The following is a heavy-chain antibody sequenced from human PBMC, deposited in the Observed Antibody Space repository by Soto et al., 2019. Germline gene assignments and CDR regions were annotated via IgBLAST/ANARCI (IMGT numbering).Heavy chain of an antibody. J-gene: IGHJ6*02. CDR1: GGSISSGGYY. Sequence: QVQLQESGPGLVKPSQTLSLTCTVSGGSISSGGYYWSWIRQHPGKGLEWIGYIYYSGSTYYNPSLKSRVTIAVDTSKNQFSLKLSDVTSADTAVYYCARDGVIVRQLLNYYYYYGMDVWGQGTTVTVSS. CDR3: ARDGVIVRQLLNYYYYYGMDV. V-gene: IGHV4-31*03. CDR2: IYYSGST. D-gene: IGHD2-2*01.